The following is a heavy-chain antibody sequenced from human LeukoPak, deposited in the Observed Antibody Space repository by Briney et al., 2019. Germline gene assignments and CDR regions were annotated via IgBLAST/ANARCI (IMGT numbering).Heavy chain of an antibody. Sequence: GGSLRLSCAASGFTFSNYVMNSVRQAPGKGLEWVSGISGSGGTTYYADSVKGRFTISRDNSKNSLSLQVSSLRAEDTAVYYCAKTNGYYSDWGQGTLVTVSS. CDR2: ISGSGGTT. V-gene: IGHV3-23*01. D-gene: IGHD3-22*01. CDR3: AKTNGYYSD. CDR1: GFTFSNYV. J-gene: IGHJ4*02.